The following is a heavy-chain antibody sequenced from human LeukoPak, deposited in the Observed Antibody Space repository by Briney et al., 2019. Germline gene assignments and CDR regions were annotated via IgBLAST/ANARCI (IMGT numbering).Heavy chain of an antibody. D-gene: IGHD2-15*01. Sequence: GVSLRLSCAASGFTFSSYARSWVRQAPGKGLEWVSAISGSGGSTYYADSVKGRFTISRDNSKDTLYLQMNSLRAEDTAVYYCAKDSVVVAATTKIFDYWGQGTLVTVSS. CDR2: ISGSGGST. J-gene: IGHJ4*02. V-gene: IGHV3-23*01. CDR1: GFTFSSYA. CDR3: AKDSVVVAATTKIFDY.